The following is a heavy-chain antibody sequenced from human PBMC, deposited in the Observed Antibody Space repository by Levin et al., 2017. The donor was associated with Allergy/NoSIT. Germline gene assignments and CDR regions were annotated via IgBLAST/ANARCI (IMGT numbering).Heavy chain of an antibody. J-gene: IGHJ4*02. CDR2: ISGSGDTT. CDR3: ARKGAIAVAGQFDD. Sequence: GGSLRLSCVTSGFTFRSSAMSWVRQAPGKGLEWVSTISGSGDTTYHADSVQGRFTISRDNSKNTLYLQMNSLRAEDTAVYYFARKGAIAVAGQFDDWGRGILVTVSS. V-gene: IGHV3-23*01. CDR1: GFTFRSSA. D-gene: IGHD6-19*01.